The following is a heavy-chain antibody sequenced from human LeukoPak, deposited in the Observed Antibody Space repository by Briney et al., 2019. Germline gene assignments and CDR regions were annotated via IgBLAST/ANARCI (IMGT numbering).Heavy chain of an antibody. Sequence: GGSLRLSCAVSGFTFSSYVMHWVRQAPGKGLEWVAVISYDGSNKYYADSVKGRFTISRDNSKNTLYLQMNSLRAEDTAVYYCARDLPGITVAGATEHWGQGTLVTVSS. CDR1: GFTFSSYV. D-gene: IGHD6-19*01. CDR2: ISYDGSNK. CDR3: ARDLPGITVAGATEH. V-gene: IGHV3-30*04. J-gene: IGHJ1*01.